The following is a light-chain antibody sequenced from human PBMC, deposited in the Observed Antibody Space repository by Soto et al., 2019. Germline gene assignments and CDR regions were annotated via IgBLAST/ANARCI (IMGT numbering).Light chain of an antibody. V-gene: IGKV3-15*01. J-gene: IGKJ4*01. CDR1: QSVSPIY. CDR2: GAS. CDR3: QQYDSWPVT. Sequence: KGVKHSAVTLSLSPGERATLSCRASQSVSPIYLAWYQQKPGQSPRLLISGASTGASGIPPRFSGSGSGTEFTLTIDRLQSEDFAVYYCQQYDSWPVTFGEGTKVDIK.